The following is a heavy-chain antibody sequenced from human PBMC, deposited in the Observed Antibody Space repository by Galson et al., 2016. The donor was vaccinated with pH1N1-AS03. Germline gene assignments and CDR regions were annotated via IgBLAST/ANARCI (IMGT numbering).Heavy chain of an antibody. CDR1: GGSISSSTYY. J-gene: IGHJ5*02. V-gene: IGHV4-39*07. D-gene: IGHD3-16*02. CDR3: ARDSYRGFDP. CDR2: IYHSGST. Sequence: LSLTCTVSGGSISSSTYYWGWVRQPPGKGLEWIGNIYHSGSTYYKPSLRSRVSISVDTSRSQFSLRLTSVTAADTAVYYCARDSYRGFDPWGQGTLVTVSS.